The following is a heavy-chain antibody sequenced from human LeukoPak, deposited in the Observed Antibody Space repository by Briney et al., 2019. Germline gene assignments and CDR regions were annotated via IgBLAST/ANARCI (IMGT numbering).Heavy chain of an antibody. CDR2: INQSGRT. D-gene: IGHD3-10*01. CDR1: GVSLSGYY. V-gene: IGHV4-34*01. Sequence: PSETLSLTCAVSGVSLSGYYWGWIRQTPGKGLEWIGEINQSGRTNYNPSLKSRVTISADTSKNQFSLELRSVTAADTAVYYCARAYYSTSWFPHWGQGALVTVSS. J-gene: IGHJ5*02. CDR3: ARAYYSTSWFPH.